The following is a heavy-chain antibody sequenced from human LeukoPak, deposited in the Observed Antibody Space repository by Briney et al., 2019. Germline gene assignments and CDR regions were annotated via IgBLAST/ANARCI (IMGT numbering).Heavy chain of an antibody. CDR1: GFTFSSYA. CDR3: ARHTLGYCSGGSCYLGDAFDI. CDR2: ISYDGSNK. V-gene: IGHV3-30-3*01. Sequence: GGSLRLSCAASGFTFSSYAMHWVRQAPGKGLEWVAVISYDGSNKYYADSVKGRFTISRDNSKNTLYLQMNSLRAEDTAVYYCARHTLGYCSGGSCYLGDAFDIWGQGTMVTVSS. D-gene: IGHD2-15*01. J-gene: IGHJ3*02.